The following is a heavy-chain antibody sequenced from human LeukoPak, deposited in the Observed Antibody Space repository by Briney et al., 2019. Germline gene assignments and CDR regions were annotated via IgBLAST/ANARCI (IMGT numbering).Heavy chain of an antibody. V-gene: IGHV4-30-4*01. D-gene: IGHD3-9*01. CDR1: GDSISSGADY. J-gene: IGHJ4*02. Sequence: SETLSLTCTVSGDSISSGADYWNWIRQPPGKGLEWIGYIYYSGTTYYNPSLKSRVTISVDTSKNQFSLKLSSVTAADAAVYYCARGLTGIDYRGQGTLVTVSS. CDR2: IYYSGTT. CDR3: ARGLTGIDY.